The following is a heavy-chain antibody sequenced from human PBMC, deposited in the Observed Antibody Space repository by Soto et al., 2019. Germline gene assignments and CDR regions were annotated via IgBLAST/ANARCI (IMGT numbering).Heavy chain of an antibody. CDR2: ISAYNGNT. J-gene: IGHJ4*02. CDR1: GYTFTSYG. D-gene: IGHD6-13*01. Sequence: QVQLVQSGAEVKKPGASVKVSCKASGYTFTSYGISWVRQAPGQGLEWMGWISAYNGNTNYAQKLQGRVTMTTDTSTSTDYMELRSLRSDDTAVYYCARDRIFSDIAAAGDYWGQGTLVTVSS. CDR3: ARDRIFSDIAAAGDY. V-gene: IGHV1-18*01.